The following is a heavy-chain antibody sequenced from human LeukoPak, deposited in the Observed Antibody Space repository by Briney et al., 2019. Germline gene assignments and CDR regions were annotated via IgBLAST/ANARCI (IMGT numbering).Heavy chain of an antibody. CDR3: ARDPVGSSWSNYFDY. V-gene: IGHV1-18*01. CDR1: GYTFTSYG. CDR2: ISAYNGNT. D-gene: IGHD6-13*01. Sequence: ASVKVSCKASGYTFTSYGISWVRQAPGQGLEWMGWISAYNGNTNYAQKLQGRVTMATDTSTSTAYMELRSLRSDDTAVYYCARDPVGSSWSNYFDYWGQGTLVTVSS. J-gene: IGHJ4*02.